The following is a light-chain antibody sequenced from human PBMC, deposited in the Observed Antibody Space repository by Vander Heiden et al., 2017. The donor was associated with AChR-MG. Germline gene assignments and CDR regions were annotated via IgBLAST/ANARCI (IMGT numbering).Light chain of an antibody. CDR1: QTMASSH. Sequence: VWTQSPATLSASPGEGVPPSCRASQTMASSHLAWYKQIPVQAPRLLIYAASSRASGIPDRFFGSGSGADFTLTITRLETEGFAVYYCQWYGPSPQFGQGTKVEI. V-gene: IGKV3-20*01. CDR2: AAS. J-gene: IGKJ1*01. CDR3: QWYGPSPQ.